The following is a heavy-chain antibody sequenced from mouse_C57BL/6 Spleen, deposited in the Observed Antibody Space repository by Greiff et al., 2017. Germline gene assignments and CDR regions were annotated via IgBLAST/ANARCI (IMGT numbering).Heavy chain of an antibody. CDR3: AREGVAPSDY. D-gene: IGHD1-1*01. V-gene: IGHV1-4*01. J-gene: IGHJ2*01. Sequence: LQESGAELARPGASVKMSCKASGYTFTSYTMHWVKQRPGQGLEWIGYINPSSGYTKYNQKFKDKATLTADKSSSTAYMQLSSLTSEDSAVYYCAREGVAPSDYWGQGTTLTVSS. CDR2: INPSSGYT. CDR1: GYTFTSYT.